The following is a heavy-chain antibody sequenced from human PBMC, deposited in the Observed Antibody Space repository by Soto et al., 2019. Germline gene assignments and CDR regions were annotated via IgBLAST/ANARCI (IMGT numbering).Heavy chain of an antibody. J-gene: IGHJ5*02. V-gene: IGHV4-59*02. CDR1: GASVSHGY. D-gene: IGHD3-22*01. Sequence: QMQLQASGPGLVKPSETLSLTCNVSGASVSHGYWSWIRQPPGKGLEWIGFMYFGGSFNYNPSLTCRATISVETSKIQFSMKLTSVTASDTAVYYCARSYYDSTGFAVDPWGQGTLVTVSS. CDR3: ARSYYDSTGFAVDP. CDR2: MYFGGSF.